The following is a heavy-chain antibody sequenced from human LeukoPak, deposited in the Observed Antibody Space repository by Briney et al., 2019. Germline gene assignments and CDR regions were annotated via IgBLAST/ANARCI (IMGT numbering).Heavy chain of an antibody. CDR3: AKDRAVVGDYWYFDL. J-gene: IGHJ2*01. V-gene: IGHV3-23*01. CDR1: GFTFSSYA. D-gene: IGHD6-19*01. Sequence: PGGSLRLSCAASGFTFSSYAMSWVRQAPGKGLVWVSGISGSGGSTFYTDSVKGRFTISRDNSKYTLNLQMNSLRAEDTAVYYCAKDRAVVGDYWYFDLWGRGTLVTVSS. CDR2: ISGSGGST.